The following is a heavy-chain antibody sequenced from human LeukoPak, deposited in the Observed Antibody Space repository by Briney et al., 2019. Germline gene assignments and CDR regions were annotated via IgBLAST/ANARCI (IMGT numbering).Heavy chain of an antibody. D-gene: IGHD3-10*01. Sequence: GASVKVSCKASGYTFTSYGISWVRRAPGQGLEWMGWISAYNGNTNYAQKLQGRVTMTTDTSTSTAYMELRSLRSDDTAVYYCARGPSYYYGSGSPVDYWGQGTLVTVSS. J-gene: IGHJ4*02. CDR3: ARGPSYYYGSGSPVDY. CDR1: GYTFTSYG. V-gene: IGHV1-18*01. CDR2: ISAYNGNT.